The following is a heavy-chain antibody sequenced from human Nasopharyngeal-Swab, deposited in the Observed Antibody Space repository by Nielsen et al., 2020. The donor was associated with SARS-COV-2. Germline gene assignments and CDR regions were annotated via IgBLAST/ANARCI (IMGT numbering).Heavy chain of an antibody. Sequence: SETLSLTCATSGDSVSSNRVDRNWIRQSPSRGLEWLGRTYLRSKWYNDYAVSMKTRITINVDTSKTQYSLQLDSVTPEDTAVYYCARDNRGSGSFDYWGQGILVTVSS. CDR3: ARDNRGSGSFDY. D-gene: IGHD6-19*01. J-gene: IGHJ4*02. CDR1: GDSVSSNRVD. V-gene: IGHV6-1*01. CDR2: TYLRSKWYN.